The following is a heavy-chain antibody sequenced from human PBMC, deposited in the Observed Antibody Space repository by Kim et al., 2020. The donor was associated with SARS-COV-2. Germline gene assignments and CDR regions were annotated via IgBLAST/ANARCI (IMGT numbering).Heavy chain of an antibody. V-gene: IGHV1-18*01. J-gene: IGHJ5*02. CDR1: GYTFTSYG. CDR2: ISAYNGNT. Sequence: ASVKVSCKASGYTFTSYGIGWVRQAPGQGLEWLGWISAYNGNTNYIQKLQGRVTMTTDTSTSTAYMELRSLISDDTAVYYCARKPTTVNNWFDPWGQGTLVTVSS. D-gene: IGHD4-17*01. CDR3: ARKPTTVNNWFDP.